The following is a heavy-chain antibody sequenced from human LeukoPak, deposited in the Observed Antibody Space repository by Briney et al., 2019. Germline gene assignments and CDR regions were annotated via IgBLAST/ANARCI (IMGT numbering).Heavy chain of an antibody. J-gene: IGHJ5*02. CDR2: ISYDGSNK. Sequence: WGSLRLSCAASGFTFSSYAMHWVRQAPGKGLEWVAVISYDGSNKYYADSVKGRFTISRDNSKNTLYLQMNSLRAEDTAVYYCARDLRNSNTNWFDPWAQGTLVTVSS. CDR1: GFTFSSYA. CDR3: ARDLRNSNTNWFDP. D-gene: IGHD2/OR15-2a*01. V-gene: IGHV3-30-3*01.